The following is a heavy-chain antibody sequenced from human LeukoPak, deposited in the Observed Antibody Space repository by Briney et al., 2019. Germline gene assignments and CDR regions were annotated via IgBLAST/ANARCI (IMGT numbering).Heavy chain of an antibody. V-gene: IGHV3-48*03. Sequence: GGSLRLSCAASGFTFSSYEMNWVRQAPGKGLEWVSYISSSGSTIYYADSAKGRFTIFRDNAKNSLYLQTNSLRAEDTAVYYCARSSRDCSGGSCYPTYYYYYMDVWGKGTTVTVSS. CDR1: GFTFSSYE. CDR3: ARSSRDCSGGSCYPTYYYYYMDV. CDR2: ISSSGSTI. J-gene: IGHJ6*03. D-gene: IGHD2-15*01.